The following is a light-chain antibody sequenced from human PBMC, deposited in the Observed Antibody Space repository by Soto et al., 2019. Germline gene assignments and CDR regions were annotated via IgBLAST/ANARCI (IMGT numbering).Light chain of an antibody. CDR2: DAS. J-gene: IGKJ1*01. Sequence: EIVLTQSPATLSLSPGERATLSCRASQSVSSYLAWYQQKPGQAPRLLIYDASNRATGIPARFSGSGSGTNFTLTISALEPEDFAVNYGQHRSNWLTFGQGTKVEIK. CDR1: QSVSSY. CDR3: QHRSNWLT. V-gene: IGKV3-11*01.